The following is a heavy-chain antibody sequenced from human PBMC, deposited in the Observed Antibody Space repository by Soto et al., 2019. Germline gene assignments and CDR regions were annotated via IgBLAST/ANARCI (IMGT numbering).Heavy chain of an antibody. CDR2: INHSGST. CDR1: GGSFSGYY. D-gene: IGHD3-3*01. V-gene: IGHV4-34*01. Sequence: PSETLSLTCAVYGGSFSGYYWSWIRQPPGKGLEWIGEINHSGSTNYNPSLKSRVTISVDTSKNQFSLKLSSVTAADTAVYYCASPRAYYDFWSGRKIPYYMDVWGKGTTVTVSS. CDR3: ASPRAYYDFWSGRKIPYYMDV. J-gene: IGHJ6*03.